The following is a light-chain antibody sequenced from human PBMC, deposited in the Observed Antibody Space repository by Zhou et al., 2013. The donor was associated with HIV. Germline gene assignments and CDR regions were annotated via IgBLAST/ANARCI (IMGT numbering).Light chain of an antibody. V-gene: IGKV2-28*01. CDR3: MQALQTPPA. Sequence: DIVMTQSPLSLAVTPGEPASFSCRSSLSLLHTDGYNYLDWYLQRPGQSPQLLIYLGSNRASGVPDRFSGSGSGTHFTLKISRVEAEDVGIYYCMQALQTPPAFGQGTKVEIK. CDR2: LGS. CDR1: LSLLHTDGYNY. J-gene: IGKJ1*01.